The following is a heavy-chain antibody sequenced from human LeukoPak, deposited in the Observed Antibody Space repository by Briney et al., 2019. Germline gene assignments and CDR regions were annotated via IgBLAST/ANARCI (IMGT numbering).Heavy chain of an antibody. CDR2: IIPIFGTA. CDR3: AREPKPPGESYFPDAFDI. CDR1: GGTFSSYA. Sequence: GASVKVSCKASGGTFSSYAISWVRQAPGQGLEWMGGIIPIFGTANYAQKFQGRVTITADESTSTAYMELSSLRSEDTAVYYCAREPKPPGESYFPDAFDIWGQGTMVTVSS. J-gene: IGHJ3*02. D-gene: IGHD1-26*01. V-gene: IGHV1-69*13.